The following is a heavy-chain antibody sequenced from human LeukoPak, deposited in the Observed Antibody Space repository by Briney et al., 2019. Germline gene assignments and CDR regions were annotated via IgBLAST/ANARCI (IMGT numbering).Heavy chain of an antibody. CDR2: ISDSDGST. J-gene: IGHJ6*03. D-gene: IGHD1-26*01. CDR3: AKVPLGSGSYFPYYYYMDV. V-gene: IGHV3-23*01. CDR1: GFTISSYA. Sequence: GVSLRLSCVASGFTISSYAMSWVRQAPGKGLEWVSGISDSDGSTYYADSVKGRFTISRHNSKNTLYLQMNSLRAEDTAVYYCAKVPLGSGSYFPYYYYMDVWGKGTTVTVSS.